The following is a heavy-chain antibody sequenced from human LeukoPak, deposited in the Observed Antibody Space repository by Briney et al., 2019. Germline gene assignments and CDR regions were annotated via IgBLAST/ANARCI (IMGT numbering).Heavy chain of an antibody. Sequence: ASVKVSCKASGYTFTSYYIHWVRQAPGQGLEWMGIINPSGGSTSYAQKFQGRVTMTRDTSTSTVYIELSSLRSEDTAVYYCATALFTVTSPFDYWGQGTLVTVSS. D-gene: IGHD4-17*01. J-gene: IGHJ4*02. CDR3: ATALFTVTSPFDY. CDR1: GYTFTSYY. V-gene: IGHV1-46*01. CDR2: INPSGGST.